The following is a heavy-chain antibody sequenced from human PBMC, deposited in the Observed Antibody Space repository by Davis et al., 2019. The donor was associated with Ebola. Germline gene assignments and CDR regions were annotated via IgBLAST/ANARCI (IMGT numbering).Heavy chain of an antibody. CDR1: GFTFDDYA. J-gene: IGHJ4*02. Sequence: GESLKISCAASGFTFDDYAMHWVRQAPGKGLEWVSYISSSGSTIYYADSVKGRFTISRDNAKNSLYLQMNSLRAEDTAVYYCARGGQWLVLFFDYWGQGTLVTVSS. D-gene: IGHD6-19*01. V-gene: IGHV3-48*03. CDR2: ISSSGSTI. CDR3: ARGGQWLVLFFDY.